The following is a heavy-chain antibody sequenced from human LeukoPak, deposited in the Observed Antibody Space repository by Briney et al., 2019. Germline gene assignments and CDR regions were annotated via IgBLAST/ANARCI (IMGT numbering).Heavy chain of an antibody. CDR3: ARGSAHTY. CDR1: GGSFSGYY. V-gene: IGHV4-34*01. J-gene: IGHJ4*02. Sequence: SETLSLTCAVYGGSFSGYYWSWIRQPAGKGLEWIGEINHSGSTNYNPSLKSRVTISADTSKNQFSLKLSSVTAADTAVYYCARGSAHTYWGQGTLVTVSS. CDR2: INHSGST.